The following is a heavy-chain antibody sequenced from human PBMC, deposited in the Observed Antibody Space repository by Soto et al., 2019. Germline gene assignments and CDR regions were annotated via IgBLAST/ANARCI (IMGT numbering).Heavy chain of an antibody. Sequence: QVQLQESGPGLVKPSQTLSLTCTVSGGSISSGGYYWSWIRQHPGKGLEWIGYIYYSGSTYYNPSLKRRVTISVDTSQNQFSLKLSSVTAADTAVYYCATDYYDSSGPRGYWGQGTLVTVSS. CDR2: IYYSGST. CDR3: ATDYYDSSGPRGY. V-gene: IGHV4-31*03. J-gene: IGHJ4*02. D-gene: IGHD3-22*01. CDR1: GGSISSGGYY.